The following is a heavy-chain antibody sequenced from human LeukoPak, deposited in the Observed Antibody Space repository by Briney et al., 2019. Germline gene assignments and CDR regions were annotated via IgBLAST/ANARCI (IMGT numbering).Heavy chain of an antibody. Sequence: PGRSLRLSCAASGFTFSSYGMHWVRQAPGKGLEWVAVISYDGSNKYYADSVKGRFTICRDNSKNTLYLQMNSLRAEDTAVYYCAVDIVVVVAATDFDYWGQGTLVTVSS. CDR1: GFTFSSYG. CDR3: AVDIVVVVAATDFDY. J-gene: IGHJ4*02. CDR2: ISYDGSNK. V-gene: IGHV3-30*03. D-gene: IGHD2-15*01.